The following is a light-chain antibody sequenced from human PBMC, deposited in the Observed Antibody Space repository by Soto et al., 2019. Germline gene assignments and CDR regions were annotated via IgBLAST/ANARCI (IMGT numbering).Light chain of an antibody. CDR3: CSYAGSSTFV. CDR1: SSDVGTYNL. Sequence: QSALTQPASVSGSPGQSIAISCTGTSSDVGTYNLVSWYQQHPGKAPKLMIYEATKRPSGISGRFSGSKSGNTASLTISGLQAEDEADYFCCSYAGSSTFVFGTGTKVTVL. V-gene: IGLV2-23*01. CDR2: EAT. J-gene: IGLJ1*01.